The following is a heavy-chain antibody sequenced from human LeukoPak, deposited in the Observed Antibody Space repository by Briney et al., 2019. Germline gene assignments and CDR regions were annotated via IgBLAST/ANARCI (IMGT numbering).Heavy chain of an antibody. CDR2: INHSGST. V-gene: IGHV4-34*01. Sequence: SETLSLTCAVYGGSFSGYYWSWIRQPLGKGLEWIGEINHSGSTNYNPSLKSRVTISVDTSKNQFSLKLSSVTAADTAVYYCARWSGSGYYYVFDYWGQGTLVTVSS. CDR3: ARWSGSGYYYVFDY. D-gene: IGHD3-22*01. J-gene: IGHJ4*02. CDR1: GGSFSGYY.